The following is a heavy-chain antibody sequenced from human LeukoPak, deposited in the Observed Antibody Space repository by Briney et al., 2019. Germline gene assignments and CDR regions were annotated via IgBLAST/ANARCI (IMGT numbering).Heavy chain of an antibody. CDR3: ARGSTAMAPRDSSSWWVDY. Sequence: SQTLSLTCTFSGGSISSGSYYWSWIRQPAGKGLEWIGRIYTSGSTNYNPSLKSRVTISVDTSKNQFSLKLSSVTAADTAVYYCARGSTAMAPRDSSSWWVDYWGQGTLVTVSS. CDR2: IYTSGST. V-gene: IGHV4-61*02. D-gene: IGHD6-13*01. CDR1: GGSISSGSYY. J-gene: IGHJ4*02.